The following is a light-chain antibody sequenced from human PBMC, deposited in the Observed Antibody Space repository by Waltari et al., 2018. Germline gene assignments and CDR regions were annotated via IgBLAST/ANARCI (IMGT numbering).Light chain of an antibody. CDR2: KAS. CDR3: QQYNSYSLLT. Sequence: DIQMTQSPSTLSASVGDRFTITCRASQSISNWLAWYQQKPGKAPKLLIYKASTLESGVPSRVSGSGSVTEFTLPISSLQPDDFATYYCQQYNSYSLLTFGGGTKGEIK. J-gene: IGKJ4*01. CDR1: QSISNW. V-gene: IGKV1-5*03.